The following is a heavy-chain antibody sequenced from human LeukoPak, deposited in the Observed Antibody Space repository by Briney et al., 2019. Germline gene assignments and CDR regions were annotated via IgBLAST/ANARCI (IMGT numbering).Heavy chain of an antibody. CDR3: ARGFGDY. CDR1: GGSFSGYY. J-gene: IGHJ4*02. Sequence: PSETLSLTCAVYGGSFSGYYWNWIRQPPGKGLEWIGEINHSGSTNYNPSLKSRVTISVDTSKNQFSLKLSSVTAADTAVYYCARGFGDYWGQGTLVTVSS. D-gene: IGHD3-16*01. CDR2: INHSGST. V-gene: IGHV4-34*01.